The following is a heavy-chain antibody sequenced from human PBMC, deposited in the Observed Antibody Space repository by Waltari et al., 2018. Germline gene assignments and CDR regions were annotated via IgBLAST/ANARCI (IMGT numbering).Heavy chain of an antibody. V-gene: IGHV4-34*01. J-gene: IGHJ6*03. CDR3: ARGAPYHYGSGRKYYMDV. D-gene: IGHD3-10*01. Sequence: QVQLQQWGAGLLNPSETLSLTCGVNGGTFSDYYWTWIRQPPGKGLEWSGEIYHSGITNDNPSLNGRVTSSVQMSKNQFSLKLTSLTAADTAVYYCARGAPYHYGSGRKYYMDVWDKGTTVTVSS. CDR1: GGTFSDYY. CDR2: IYHSGIT.